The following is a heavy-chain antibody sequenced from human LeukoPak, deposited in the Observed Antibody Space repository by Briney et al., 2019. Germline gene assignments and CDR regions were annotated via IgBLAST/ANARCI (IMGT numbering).Heavy chain of an antibody. J-gene: IGHJ5*02. CDR1: GGSISSYY. V-gene: IGHV4-59*01. D-gene: IGHD2-21*02. CDR2: IYYSGST. Sequence: PSETLSLTCTVSGGSISSYYWSWIRQPPGKGLEWIGYIYYSGSTNYNPSLKSRVTISVDTSKNQFSLKLSSVTAADTAEYYCARGACGGDCYSGFDPWGQGTLVTVSS. CDR3: ARGACGGDCYSGFDP.